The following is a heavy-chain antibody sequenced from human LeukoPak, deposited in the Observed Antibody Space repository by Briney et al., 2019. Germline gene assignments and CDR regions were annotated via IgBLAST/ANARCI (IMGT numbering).Heavy chain of an antibody. V-gene: IGHV3-23*01. CDR3: AKGLKTAVGPYKGYHYYMDV. Sequence: PGGSLRLSCAASGFTFSNYAMSWVRQAPGKGLEWVSTINDRGIATYYADSVKGRFTISRDNSKNTLSLQVSSLRAKDTAIYYCAKGLKTAVGPYKGYHYYMDVWGKGTTVTVSS. D-gene: IGHD5-18*01. J-gene: IGHJ6*03. CDR2: INDRGIAT. CDR1: GFTFSNYA.